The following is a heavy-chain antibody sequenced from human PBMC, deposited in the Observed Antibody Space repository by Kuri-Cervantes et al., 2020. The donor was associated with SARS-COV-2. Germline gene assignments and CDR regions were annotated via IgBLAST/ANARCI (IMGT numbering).Heavy chain of an antibody. CDR2: ISSSSSYI. J-gene: IGHJ4*02. Sequence: GESLKISCAASGFTFSSYAMSWVRQAPGKGLEWVSSISSSSSYIYYADSVKGRFTISRDNAKNSLYLQMNSLRAEDTAVYYCARGGYYYDSSGYPHDYWSQGTLVTVSS. CDR1: GFTFSSYA. V-gene: IGHV3-21*01. D-gene: IGHD3-22*01. CDR3: ARGGYYYDSSGYPHDY.